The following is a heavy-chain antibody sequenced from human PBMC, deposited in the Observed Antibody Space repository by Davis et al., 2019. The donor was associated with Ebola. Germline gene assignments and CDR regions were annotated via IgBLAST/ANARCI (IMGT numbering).Heavy chain of an antibody. CDR1: GFTFSSYA. CDR3: ARDDCSSTSCYAYYYYGMDV. V-gene: IGHV3-30-3*01. D-gene: IGHD2-2*01. CDR2: ISYDGSNK. Sequence: GESLKISCAASGFTFSSYAMHWVRQAPGKGLEWVAVISYDGSNKNYADSVKGRFTISRDNFKNTLYLQMNSLRAEDTAVYYCARDDCSSTSCYAYYYYGMDVWGQGTTVTVSS. J-gene: IGHJ6*02.